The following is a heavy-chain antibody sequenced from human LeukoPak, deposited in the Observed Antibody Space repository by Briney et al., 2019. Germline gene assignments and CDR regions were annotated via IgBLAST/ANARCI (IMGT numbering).Heavy chain of an antibody. CDR2: ISTYNGNT. Sequence: ASVKVSCKASGYTFTNYGISWVRQAPGQGLEWMGWISTYNGNTHYAQNFQGTFTMTTNTSTTTAYMELRSLRSDDTAIYYCARNTGNWDLDYWGQGTLVTVSS. V-gene: IGHV1-18*01. CDR3: ARNTGNWDLDY. CDR1: GYTFTNYG. D-gene: IGHD1-1*01. J-gene: IGHJ4*02.